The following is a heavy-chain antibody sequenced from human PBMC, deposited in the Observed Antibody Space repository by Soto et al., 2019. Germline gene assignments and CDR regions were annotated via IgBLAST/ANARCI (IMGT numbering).Heavy chain of an antibody. V-gene: IGHV1-69*13. J-gene: IGHJ6*02. D-gene: IGHD2-2*01. CDR1: GGTFSSYA. CDR3: ARVVVVPADMGYYYYGMDV. CDR2: IIPIFGTA. Sequence: ASVKVSCKASGGTFSSYAISWVRQAPGQGLEWMGGIIPIFGTANYAQKFQGRATITADESTSTAYMELSSLRSEDTAVYYCARVVVVPADMGYYYYGMDVWGQGTTVTVSS.